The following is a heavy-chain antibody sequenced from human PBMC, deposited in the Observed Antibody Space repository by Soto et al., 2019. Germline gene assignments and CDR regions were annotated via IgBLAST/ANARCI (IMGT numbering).Heavy chain of an antibody. V-gene: IGHV3-30*18. CDR1: GFTFSSYG. CDR3: AKAWAYFVAVTESFDY. D-gene: IGHD2-21*02. CDR2: ISYDGSNK. Sequence: GGSLRLSCAASGFTFSSYGMHWVRQAPGKGLEWVAVISYDGSNKYYADSVKGRFTISRDNSKNTLYLQMNSLRVEDTAVYYCAKAWAYFVAVTESFDYWGQCTLVTVSS. J-gene: IGHJ4*02.